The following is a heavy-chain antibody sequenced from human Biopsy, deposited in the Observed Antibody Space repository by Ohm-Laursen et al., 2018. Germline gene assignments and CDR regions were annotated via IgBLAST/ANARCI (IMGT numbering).Heavy chain of an antibody. Sequence: SLRLSCAASGFRFSRYWMNWIRQAPGKGLEWVANVENDGSEKYYVDSVKGRFTISRDNARNSLYLQMNSLRVEDTAVYYCVGSGDVSYWGQGTLVTVSS. V-gene: IGHV3-7*01. CDR1: GFRFSRYW. J-gene: IGHJ4*02. CDR2: VENDGSEK. CDR3: VGSGDVSY. D-gene: IGHD5-24*01.